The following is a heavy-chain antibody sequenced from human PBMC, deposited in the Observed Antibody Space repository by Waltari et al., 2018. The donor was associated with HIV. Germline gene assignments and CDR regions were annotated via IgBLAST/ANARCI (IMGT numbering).Heavy chain of an antibody. J-gene: IGHJ4*01. Sequence: QEQLQQWGAGLLKPSETLSLTCAVYGGSFSGYYLNWVRQPPGKGLEWIEEINHSGTTNYNPSLKSRVTMSVDTSKRQFSLKLNSVTAADTAVYFCAYSYLTGSILHPFWGQGTLVTVSS. CDR2: INHSGTT. CDR1: GGSFSGYY. V-gene: IGHV4-34*01. D-gene: IGHD3-9*01. CDR3: AYSYLTGSILHPF.